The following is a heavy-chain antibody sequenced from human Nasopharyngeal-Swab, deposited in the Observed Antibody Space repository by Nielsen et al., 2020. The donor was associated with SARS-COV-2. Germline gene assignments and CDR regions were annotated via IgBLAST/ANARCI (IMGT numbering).Heavy chain of an antibody. CDR1: GFTFSSYS. CDR2: ISSSSSTI. J-gene: IGHJ6*02. CDR3: ARQVVRGEYYYYGMDV. D-gene: IGHD3-10*01. V-gene: IGHV3-48*02. Sequence: GESLKISCAASGFTFSSYSMNWVRQAPGKGLEGVSYISSSSSTIYYADSVKGRFTISRDNAKNSLYLQMNSLRDEDTAMYYCARQVVRGEYYYYGMDVWGQGTTVTVSS.